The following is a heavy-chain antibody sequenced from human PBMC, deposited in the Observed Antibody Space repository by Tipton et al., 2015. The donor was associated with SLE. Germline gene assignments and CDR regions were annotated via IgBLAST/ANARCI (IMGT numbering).Heavy chain of an antibody. D-gene: IGHD3-22*01. J-gene: IGHJ4*02. V-gene: IGHV1-2*02. CDR3: ARAGEYYDSSGYPDY. CDR1: GYTFTSYG. Sequence: QSGAEVKKPGASVKVSCKASGYTFTSYGISWVRQAPGQGLEWMGWINPNSGGTNYAQKFQGRVTMTRDTSISTAYMELSRLRSDDTAVYYCARAGEYYDSSGYPDYWGQGTLVTVSS. CDR2: INPNSGGT.